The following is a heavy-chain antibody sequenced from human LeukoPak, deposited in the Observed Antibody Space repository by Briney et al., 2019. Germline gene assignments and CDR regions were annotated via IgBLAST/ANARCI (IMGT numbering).Heavy chain of an antibody. V-gene: IGHV3-20*04. J-gene: IGHJ4*02. D-gene: IGHD5-24*01. CDR2: INWNGGST. CDR1: GFTFDDYG. Sequence: PGGSLRLSCAASGFTFDDYGMSWVRQAPGKGLEWASGINWNGGSTGYADSVKGRFTISRDNAKNSLYLQMNSLRAEDTALYYCARDGVGGYNLSPPYFDYWGQGTLVTVSS. CDR3: ARDGVGGYNLSPPYFDY.